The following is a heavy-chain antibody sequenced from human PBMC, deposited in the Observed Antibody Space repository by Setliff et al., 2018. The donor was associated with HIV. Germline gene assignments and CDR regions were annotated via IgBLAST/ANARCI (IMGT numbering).Heavy chain of an antibody. J-gene: IGHJ4*02. D-gene: IGHD2-21*01. V-gene: IGHV4-34*01. CDR1: GGPSTDHY. CDR3: TRAQIAAPRPFDY. CDR2: IHHKGAA. Sequence: SETLSLTCAVYGGPSTDHYWNWIRQSPGMGLEWIAEIHHKGAANYSPSLMRRATISADTSKNQFSLRLSSVTAADTALYFCTRAQIAAPRPFDYWGQGTLVTVSS.